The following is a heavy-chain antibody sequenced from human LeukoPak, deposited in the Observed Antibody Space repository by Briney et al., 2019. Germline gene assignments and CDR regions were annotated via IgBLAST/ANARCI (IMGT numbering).Heavy chain of an antibody. CDR3: ARDRHPLDDSSGRSFDY. D-gene: IGHD3-22*01. Sequence: ASVKVSCKSSGYTFTSYAMNWVRQAPGQGLEWMGWINTNTGNPTYAQGFTGRFVFSLDTSFSTAYLQISSLKAEDTAVYYCARDRHPLDDSSGRSFDYWGQGTLVTISS. J-gene: IGHJ4*02. CDR1: GYTFTSYA. CDR2: INTNTGNP. V-gene: IGHV7-4-1*02.